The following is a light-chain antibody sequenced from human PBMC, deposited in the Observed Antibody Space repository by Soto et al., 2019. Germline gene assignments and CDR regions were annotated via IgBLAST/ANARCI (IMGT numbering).Light chain of an antibody. Sequence: QSVLTQPASVYGSPGQSITISCTRTSSDVGGYNYVYWYQHHPGKVPKLLIYDVANRPSGVSDRFSGSKSGNTASLTISGLQAEDEADYYCNSYTGSSTYVFGTGTKVTV. J-gene: IGLJ1*01. CDR1: SSDVGGYNY. V-gene: IGLV2-14*03. CDR3: NSYTGSSTYV. CDR2: DVA.